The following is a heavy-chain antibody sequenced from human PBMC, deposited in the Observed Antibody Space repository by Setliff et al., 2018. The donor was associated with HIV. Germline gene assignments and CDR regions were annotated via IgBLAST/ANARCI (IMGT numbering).Heavy chain of an antibody. Sequence: SETLSLTCTVSGGSISSSSYYWGWIRQPPGKGLEWIGSIYYRGSTYYNPSLKSRVTISVDTPKNQFSLKLNSVTAADTAVYYCEVAGQWGQGTLVTVSS. J-gene: IGHJ4*02. V-gene: IGHV4-39*01. CDR3: EVAGQ. CDR1: GGSISSSSYY. D-gene: IGHD6-19*01. CDR2: IYYRGST.